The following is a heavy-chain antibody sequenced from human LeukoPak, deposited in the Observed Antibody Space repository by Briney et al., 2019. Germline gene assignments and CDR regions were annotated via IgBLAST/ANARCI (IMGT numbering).Heavy chain of an antibody. D-gene: IGHD5-18*01. V-gene: IGHV3-43*01. CDR3: AKGRRTGYAYGPIDS. CDR2: ISFDGVNT. CDR1: GFTFDDYT. Sequence: GGSLRLSCAASGFTFDDYTMYWVRLAPTKGLEWVSLISFDGVNTFYADSVKGRFTISRDNRKDSLYLQMNSLSTGDTALYYCAKGRRTGYAYGPIDSWGQGTLVTVSS. J-gene: IGHJ4*02.